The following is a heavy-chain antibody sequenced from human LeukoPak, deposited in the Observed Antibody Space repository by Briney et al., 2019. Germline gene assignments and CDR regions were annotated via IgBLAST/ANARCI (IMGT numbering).Heavy chain of an antibody. V-gene: IGHV1-2*02. CDR3: ARDDDGSGNYGMDV. Sequence: ASVKVSCKASGCTFTDYYMHWVRQAPGQGLEWMGWINPNSGGTNYAQKFQGRVTMTRDTSISTAYMELSRLRSEDTAVYYCARDDDGSGNYGMDVWGQGTTVTVSS. CDR1: GCTFTDYY. CDR2: INPNSGGT. J-gene: IGHJ6*02. D-gene: IGHD3-22*01.